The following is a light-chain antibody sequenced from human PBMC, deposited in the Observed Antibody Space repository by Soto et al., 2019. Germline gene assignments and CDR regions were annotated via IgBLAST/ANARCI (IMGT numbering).Light chain of an antibody. CDR1: QIVSNNY. CDR2: GAS. V-gene: IGKV3-20*01. CDR3: QQYSGSVLT. Sequence: VLTQSPGTLSSSPGGRVSLSCRASQIVSNNYLAWYQQKSGQAPRLLIFGASNRATGIPDRFSGSGSGTDFILTISGLEPEDFAVYFCQQYSGSVLTFGGGTKV. J-gene: IGKJ4*01.